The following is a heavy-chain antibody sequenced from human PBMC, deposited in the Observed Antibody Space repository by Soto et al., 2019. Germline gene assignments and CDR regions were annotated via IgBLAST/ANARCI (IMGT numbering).Heavy chain of an antibody. CDR3: EKNPGYYYDSTGYHFDY. J-gene: IGHJ4*02. D-gene: IGHD3-22*01. CDR1: EFTFSNYA. CDR2: ISYGGGTT. V-gene: IGHV3-23*01. Sequence: EVQLLESGGGLVQPGGSLRLSCAASEFTFSNYAMSWVRQAPGKGLEWVSAISYGGGTTYYADSVKGRFTISRDNSKNTLYLQMNSLRAEDSAVYYCEKNPGYYYDSTGYHFDYWGQGTLVTVSS.